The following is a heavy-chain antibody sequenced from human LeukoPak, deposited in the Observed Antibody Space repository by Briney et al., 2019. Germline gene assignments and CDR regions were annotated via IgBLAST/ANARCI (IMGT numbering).Heavy chain of an antibody. CDR1: GGSITSSIYY. CDR2: IYYNVAT. J-gene: IGHJ4*02. V-gene: IGHV4-39*02. Sequence: PETPSLTCTLSGGSITSSIYYWGWFRQPPGKGLEWLGSIYYNVATYSNSSLKGRVPISVDTSKNHLSLKLSSVTAADTAVYYRAIVRDGYNRKWAYWGQGALVTVSS. D-gene: IGHD5-24*01. CDR3: AIVRDGYNRKWAY.